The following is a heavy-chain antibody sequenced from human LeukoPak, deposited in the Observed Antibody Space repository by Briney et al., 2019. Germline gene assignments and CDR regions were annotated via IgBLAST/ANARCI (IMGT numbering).Heavy chain of an antibody. J-gene: IGHJ1*01. CDR2: ITSDGRT. CDR1: GFTFSNYW. V-gene: IGHV3-74*01. CDR3: ARAPSEIGGYYPEYFRH. D-gene: IGHD3-22*01. Sequence: VGCLRLSCAAAGFTFSNYWMHWVRQAPGKGLVWVSRITSDGRTHYADSVKGRFTISRDNAKNTVSLQMNSLRAEDTGVYYCARAPSEIGGYYPEYFRHWGQGTLGTLSS.